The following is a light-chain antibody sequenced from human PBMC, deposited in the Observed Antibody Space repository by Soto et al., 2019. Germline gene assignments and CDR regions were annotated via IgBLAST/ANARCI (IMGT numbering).Light chain of an antibody. Sequence: AIQMTQSPSSLSASVGDRVTITCRASQGIRNDLGWYQQKPGKAPKLLIYSASSLPSGVPSRFSGSGSGTDFTLTISSLQAEDFATYYCLHDYEFPFTFGPGANVHIK. J-gene: IGKJ3*01. V-gene: IGKV1-6*01. CDR2: SAS. CDR1: QGIRND. CDR3: LHDYEFPFT.